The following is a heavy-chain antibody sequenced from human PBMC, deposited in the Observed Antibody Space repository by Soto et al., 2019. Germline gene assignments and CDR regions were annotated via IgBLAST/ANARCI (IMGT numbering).Heavy chain of an antibody. CDR1: GGTFSSYA. D-gene: IGHD3-16*01. J-gene: IGHJ6*02. CDR3: ARVGDNPDKYYYYYYGMDV. CDR2: IIPIFGTA. V-gene: IGHV1-69*01. Sequence: QVPLVQSGAEVKKPGSSVKVSCKASGGTFSSYAISWVRQAPGQGLEWMGGIIPIFGTANYAQKFQGRVTITADESTSTAYMELSSLRSEDTAVYYCARVGDNPDKYYYYYYGMDVWGQGTTVTVSS.